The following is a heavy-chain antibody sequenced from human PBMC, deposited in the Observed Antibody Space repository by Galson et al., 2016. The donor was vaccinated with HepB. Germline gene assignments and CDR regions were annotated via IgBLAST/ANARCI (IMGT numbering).Heavy chain of an antibody. J-gene: IGHJ4*02. CDR2: NIPLFGTT. V-gene: IGHV1-69*13. Sequence: SVKVSCKASGGTFRSYAISWVRQAPGQGLEWMGGNIPLFGTTNSAQKFQGRVTFTADESTNPAYMELSSLRSEDTAVYFCARDRDGHNFFFDYWGQGTLVTVSS. CDR3: ARDRDGHNFFFDY. D-gene: IGHD5-24*01. CDR1: GGTFRSYA.